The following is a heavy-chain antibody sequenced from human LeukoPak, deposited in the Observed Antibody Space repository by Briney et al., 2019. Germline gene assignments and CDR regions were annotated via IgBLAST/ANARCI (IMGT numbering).Heavy chain of an antibody. V-gene: IGHV5-51*01. CDR3: ARPNITSYYDSRGYDAFDV. Sequence: GESLKISFKGSGXKFNAYWIAWVRQMPGKGLEWMGIIYPDDSDTRYSPSFQSQVTISADRSVSIAYLQWSSLKASDTAMYYCARPNITSYYDSRGYDAFDVWGQGTMVTVSA. D-gene: IGHD3-22*01. CDR1: GXKFNAYW. CDR2: IYPDDSDT. J-gene: IGHJ3*01.